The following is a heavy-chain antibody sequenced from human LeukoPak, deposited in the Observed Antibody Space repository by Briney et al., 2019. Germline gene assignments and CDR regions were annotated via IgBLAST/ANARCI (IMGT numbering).Heavy chain of an antibody. Sequence: SETLSLTCAVYGGSFSGYYWSWIRQPPGKGLEWIGEINHSGSTNYNPSLKSRVTISVDTSKNQFSLKLSSVTAADTAVYYCARAYYDSPPNFDPWGQGTLVTVSS. CDR3: ARAYYDSPPNFDP. D-gene: IGHD3-22*01. V-gene: IGHV4-34*01. J-gene: IGHJ5*02. CDR2: INHSGST. CDR1: GGSFSGYY.